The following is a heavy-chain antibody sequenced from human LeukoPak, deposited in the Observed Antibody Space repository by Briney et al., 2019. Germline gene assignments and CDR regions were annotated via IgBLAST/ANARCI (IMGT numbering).Heavy chain of an antibody. J-gene: IGHJ3*02. CDR2: ISWNSGSI. V-gene: IGHV3-9*01. Sequence: GGSLRLSCAASGFTFDDYAMHWVRQAPGKGLEWVSGISWNSGSIGYADSVKGRFTISRDNAKNSLYLQMNSLRAEDTALYYCAKDISRYYDFWSGYPHDAFDIWGQGTMVTVSS. CDR1: GFTFDDYA. CDR3: AKDISRYYDFWSGYPHDAFDI. D-gene: IGHD3-3*01.